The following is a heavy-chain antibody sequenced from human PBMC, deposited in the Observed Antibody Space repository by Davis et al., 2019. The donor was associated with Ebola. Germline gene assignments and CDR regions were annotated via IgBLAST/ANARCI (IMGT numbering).Heavy chain of an antibody. CDR3: AKAKSSGSSYDY. CDR2: ISGSGYDT. CDR1: GFTFSSFA. V-gene: IGHV3-23*01. D-gene: IGHD3-10*01. J-gene: IGHJ4*02. Sequence: PGGSLRLSCGASGFTFSSFAMTWVRQAPGKGLEWVSSISGSGYDTYYADSVKGRFIISRDNSKNTLYLQMNSLRAEDTAVYYCAKAKSSGSSYDYWGQGTLVTVSS.